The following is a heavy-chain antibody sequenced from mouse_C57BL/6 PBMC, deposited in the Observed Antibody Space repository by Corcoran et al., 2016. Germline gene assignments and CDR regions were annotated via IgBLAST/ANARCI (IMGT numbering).Heavy chain of an antibody. CDR1: GYTFTDYY. V-gene: IGHV1-26*01. Sequence: EVQLQQSGPELVKPGASVKISCKASGYTFTDYYMNWVKQSHGKSLEWIGDINPNNGGTSYNQKFKGKATLTVDKSSSTAYMELRSLTSEDAAVYYGASGTTKDDWGQGTTLTVSS. D-gene: IGHD2-14*01. J-gene: IGHJ2*01. CDR3: ASGTTKDD. CDR2: INPNNGGT.